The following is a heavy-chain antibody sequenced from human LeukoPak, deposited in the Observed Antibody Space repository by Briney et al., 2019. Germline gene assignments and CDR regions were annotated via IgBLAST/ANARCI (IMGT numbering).Heavy chain of an antibody. Sequence: SETLSLTCTVSGGSISRSRYYWGWIRQPPGKGLEWIGSIYYSGNTYYNPSLKSRITKSVDTSKNQSSLKLSSVTAADTAVYYCASYSGYDFFVEYWGQGTLVTVSS. CDR2: IYYSGNT. J-gene: IGHJ4*02. D-gene: IGHD5-12*01. CDR3: ASYSGYDFFVEY. V-gene: IGHV4-39*01. CDR1: GGSISRSRYY.